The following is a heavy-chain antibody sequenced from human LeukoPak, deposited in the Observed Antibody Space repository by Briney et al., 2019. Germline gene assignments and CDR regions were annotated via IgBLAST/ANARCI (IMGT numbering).Heavy chain of an antibody. CDR1: GFTFSSYA. J-gene: IGHJ4*02. D-gene: IGHD2-2*01. CDR3: ATYCSSTSCWEQFDY. Sequence: GVSLRLSCAASGFTFSSYAMSWVRQAPGKGLEWVSAISGSGGSTYYADSVKGRFTISRDNSKNTLYLQMNSLRAEDTAVYYCATYCSSTSCWEQFDYWGQGTLVTVSS. V-gene: IGHV3-23*01. CDR2: ISGSGGST.